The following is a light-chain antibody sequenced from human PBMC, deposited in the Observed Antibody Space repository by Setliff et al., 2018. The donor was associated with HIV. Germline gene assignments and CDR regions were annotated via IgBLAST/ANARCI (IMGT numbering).Light chain of an antibody. J-gene: IGLJ1*01. CDR2: DVS. Sequence: QSALTQPASVSGSPGQSITISCSGTRSDVGAYNYVSWYQQYPGKAPKLMIYDVSNRPSGVSNRFSGSKSGNTASLTISGLQAEDEADYYCCSYAVSSTYVFGTGTKVTV. V-gene: IGLV2-14*03. CDR1: RSDVGAYNY. CDR3: CSYAVSSTYV.